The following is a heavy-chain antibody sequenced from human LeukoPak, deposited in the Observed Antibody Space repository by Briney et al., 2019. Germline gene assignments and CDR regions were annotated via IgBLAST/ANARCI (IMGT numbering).Heavy chain of an antibody. CDR2: VNPNSGNT. CDR1: GYTFTSYD. V-gene: IGHV1-8*01. Sequence: ASVKVSCKASGYTFTSYDINWVRQATGQGLEWMGWVNPNSGNTGYAQKFQGRVTMTRNTSISTAYMELSSLRSEDTAVYYCARIQGYYGSGSYFRDYWGQGTLVTVSS. D-gene: IGHD3-10*01. CDR3: ARIQGYYGSGSYFRDY. J-gene: IGHJ4*02.